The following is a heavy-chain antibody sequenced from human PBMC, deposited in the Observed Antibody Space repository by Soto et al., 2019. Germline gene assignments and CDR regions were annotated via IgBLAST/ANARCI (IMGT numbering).Heavy chain of an antibody. V-gene: IGHV1-3*01. D-gene: IGHD2-15*01. CDR3: TRVARDIVVVVAATPWGGDGMDV. J-gene: IGHJ6*02. CDR1: GYTFTSYA. Sequence: QVQLVQSGAEVKKPGASVKVSCKASGYTFTSYAMHWVRQAPGQRLEWMGWINAGNGNTKYSQKFQGRVTITRDTSASTAYMELISLRSEDTAVYYCTRVARDIVVVVAATPWGGDGMDVWGQGTTVTVSS. CDR2: INAGNGNT.